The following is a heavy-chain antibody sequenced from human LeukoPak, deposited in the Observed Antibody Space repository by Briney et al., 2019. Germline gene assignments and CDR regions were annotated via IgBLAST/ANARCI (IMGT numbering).Heavy chain of an antibody. CDR1: GYSFTSHW. CDR3: ARWGKYCSSATCYSYFDP. CDR2: IYPGDSDT. V-gene: IGHV5-51*01. J-gene: IGHJ5*02. D-gene: IGHD2-2*01. Sequence: GESLKISCEGSGYSFTSHWIGWVRQMPGKGLEWMWIIYPGDSDTRYSPSFQGQVTISADKSISTAYLQWSSLKASDTAMYYCARWGKYCSSATCYSYFDPWGQGTLVTVSS.